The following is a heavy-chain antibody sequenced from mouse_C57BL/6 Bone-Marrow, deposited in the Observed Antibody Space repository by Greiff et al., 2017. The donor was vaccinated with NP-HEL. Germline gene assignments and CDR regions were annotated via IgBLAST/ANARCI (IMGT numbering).Heavy chain of an antibody. CDR2: ISSGSSTS. V-gene: IGHV5-17*01. J-gene: IGHJ3*01. CDR3: ARGTFWFAY. CDR1: GFTFSDYG. Sequence: EVKLVESGGGLVKPGGSLKLSCAASGFTFSDYGMHWVRQAPEKGLEWVAYISSGSSTSYYADTVKGRFTISRDNAKNTLFLQMTSLRSEDTAMYYCARGTFWFAYWGQGTLVTVSA.